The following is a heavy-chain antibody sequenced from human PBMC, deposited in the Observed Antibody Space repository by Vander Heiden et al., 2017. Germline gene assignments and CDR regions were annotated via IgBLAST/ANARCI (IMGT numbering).Heavy chain of an antibody. D-gene: IGHD3-3*01. CDR3: ARETFGDFWSGYSHNWFDP. CDR1: GGSISSYY. J-gene: IGHJ5*02. Sequence: QVQLQESGPGLVKPSETLSLTCTVSGGSISSYYWSWIRQPPGKGLEWIGYIYYSGSNNYNPSLKSRVTISVDTSKNQFSLKLSSVTAADTAVYYCARETFGDFWSGYSHNWFDPWGQGTLVTVSS. CDR2: IYYSGSN. V-gene: IGHV4-59*01.